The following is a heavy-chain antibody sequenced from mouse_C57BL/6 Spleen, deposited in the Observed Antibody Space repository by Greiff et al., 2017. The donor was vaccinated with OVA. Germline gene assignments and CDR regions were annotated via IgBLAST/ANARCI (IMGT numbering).Heavy chain of an antibody. V-gene: IGHV1-64*01. D-gene: IGHD1-1*01. J-gene: IGHJ2*01. CDR1: GYTFISYW. Sequence: VQLQQPGAELVKPGASVKLSCKASGYTFISYWMHWVKQRPGQGFEWIGMIHPNSGSINYNEKFKSKATLTVDKSSSTAYMQLSSLTSEDSAVYYCAKGATVVATDFDYWGQGTTLTVSS. CDR2: IHPNSGSI. CDR3: AKGATVVATDFDY.